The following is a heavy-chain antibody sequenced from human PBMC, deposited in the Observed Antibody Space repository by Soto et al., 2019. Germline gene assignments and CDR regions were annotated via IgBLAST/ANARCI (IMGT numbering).Heavy chain of an antibody. CDR2: ISTSSSSI. D-gene: IGHD1-1*01. CDR1: GFTFSSYS. Sequence: RRLSCAASGFTFSSYSMHWVRHASGKGLEWVSFISTSSSSIYYADSVKGRFTVSRDNAKNSLYLQMNSLRDEDTAVYYCARKVPDPYNRESDYWYQGTLVTVST. V-gene: IGHV3-48*02. J-gene: IGHJ4*02. CDR3: ARKVPDPYNRESDY.